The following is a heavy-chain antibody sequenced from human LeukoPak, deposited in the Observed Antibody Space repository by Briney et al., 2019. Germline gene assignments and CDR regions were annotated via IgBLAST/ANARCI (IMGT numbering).Heavy chain of an antibody. D-gene: IGHD3-3*01. CDR1: GYTFTSYD. CDR2: MNPNSGNT. CDR3: ARVAVPTIFGVVIDESYYYGMDV. V-gene: IGHV1-8*01. J-gene: IGHJ6*02. Sequence: GASVKVSCKASGYTFTSYDINWVRQATGQGLEWMGWMNPNSGNTGYAQKFQGRVTMTRNTSISTAYMELSSLRSEDTAVYYCARVAVPTIFGVVIDESYYYGMDVWGQGTTVTVSS.